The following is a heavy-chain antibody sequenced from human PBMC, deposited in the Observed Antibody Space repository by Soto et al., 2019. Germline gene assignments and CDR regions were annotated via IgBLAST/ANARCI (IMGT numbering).Heavy chain of an antibody. V-gene: IGHV5-51*01. Sequence: GESLKISCKGSGYSFTSYWIGWVRQMPGKGLEWMGIIYPGDSDTRYSPSFQGQVTISADKSISTAYLQWSSLKASDTAMYYCATTPNYDFWSGPTHMDVWGKGTTVTVS. D-gene: IGHD3-3*01. CDR3: ATTPNYDFWSGPTHMDV. J-gene: IGHJ6*03. CDR1: GYSFTSYW. CDR2: IYPGDSDT.